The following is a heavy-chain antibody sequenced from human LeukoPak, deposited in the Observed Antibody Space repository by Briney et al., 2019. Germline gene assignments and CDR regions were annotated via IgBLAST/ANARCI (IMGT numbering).Heavy chain of an antibody. CDR1: GYTLTELS. CDR3: ATEISVATIKNAFDI. Sequence: GASVKVSCKVSGYTLTELSMHWVRQAPGKGLEWTGGFDPEDGETIYAQKFQGRVTMTEDTSTDTAYMELSSLRSEDTAVYYCATEISVATIKNAFDIWGQGTMVTVSS. D-gene: IGHD5-12*01. V-gene: IGHV1-24*01. CDR2: FDPEDGET. J-gene: IGHJ3*02.